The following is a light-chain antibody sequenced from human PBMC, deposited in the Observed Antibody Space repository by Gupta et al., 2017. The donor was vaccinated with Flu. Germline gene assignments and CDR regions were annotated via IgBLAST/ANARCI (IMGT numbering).Light chain of an antibody. Sequence: PTSLSASAGASVTITGRVSQGIRDYLGWYQQKPGKAPQLLIYDTSNWESGVPSRFSGSGAGTEFTLTISRLQAEDFAIYYCLQRIPFPLTFGQGTKVDIK. J-gene: IGKJ1*01. CDR3: LQRIPFPLT. CDR2: DTS. CDR1: QGIRDY. V-gene: IGKV1-17*01.